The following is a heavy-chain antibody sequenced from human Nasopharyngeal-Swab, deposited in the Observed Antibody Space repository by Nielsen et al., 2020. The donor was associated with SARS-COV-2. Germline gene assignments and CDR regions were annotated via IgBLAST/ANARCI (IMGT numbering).Heavy chain of an antibody. CDR2: IKQDGSEK. Sequence: GGSLRLSCAASGFTFSSYWMSWVRQAPGKGLEWVANIKQDGSEKYYVDSVKGRFTISRDNAKNSLYLQMNGLRAEDTAVYYCARESSGYDSNYYYGMDVWGQGTTVTVFS. CDR1: GFTFSSYW. V-gene: IGHV3-7*03. D-gene: IGHD5-12*01. J-gene: IGHJ6*02. CDR3: ARESSGYDSNYYYGMDV.